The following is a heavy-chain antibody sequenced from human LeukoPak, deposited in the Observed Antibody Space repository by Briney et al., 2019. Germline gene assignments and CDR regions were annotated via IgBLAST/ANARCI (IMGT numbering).Heavy chain of an antibody. Sequence: SETLSLTCTVSGGSISSSSYYWGWIRQPPGKGLEWIGSIYYSGSTCHNPSLKSRVTISVDTSKNQFSLKLSSVTAADTAVYYCARDRRVVVAATYYYYYYMDVWGKGTTVTVSS. CDR1: GGSISSSSYY. CDR2: IYYSGST. J-gene: IGHJ6*03. CDR3: ARDRRVVVAATYYYYYYMDV. V-gene: IGHV4-39*07. D-gene: IGHD2-15*01.